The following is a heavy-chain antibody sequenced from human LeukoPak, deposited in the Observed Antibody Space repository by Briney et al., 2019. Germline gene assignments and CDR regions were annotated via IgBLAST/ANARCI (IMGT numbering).Heavy chain of an antibody. CDR1: GFTFNTYA. CDR3: ARHDSFIPY. Sequence: PGGSLRLSCAASGFTFNTYAMSWVRQAPGKGLEWVSGISDNEGRTYYTDSVKGRFTISRDNVKNTVYLQMHNLRADDTAVYFCARHDSFIPYWGQGTLVTVSS. CDR2: ISDNEGRT. J-gene: IGHJ4*02. V-gene: IGHV3-23*01. D-gene: IGHD5-18*01.